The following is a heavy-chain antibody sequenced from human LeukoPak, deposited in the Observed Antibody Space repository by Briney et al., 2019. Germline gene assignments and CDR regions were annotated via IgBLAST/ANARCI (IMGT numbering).Heavy chain of an antibody. D-gene: IGHD3-10*01. CDR2: ISGSGGST. Sequence: GGSLRVSCAASGFTFSSYAMNWVRQAPGKGLEWVSAISGSGGSTYYADSVKGRFTISRDNSKNTLYLQMNSLRAEDTAVYYCAKDVIELLWTWGQGTLVTVSS. CDR3: AKDVIELLWT. J-gene: IGHJ5*02. CDR1: GFTFSSYA. V-gene: IGHV3-23*01.